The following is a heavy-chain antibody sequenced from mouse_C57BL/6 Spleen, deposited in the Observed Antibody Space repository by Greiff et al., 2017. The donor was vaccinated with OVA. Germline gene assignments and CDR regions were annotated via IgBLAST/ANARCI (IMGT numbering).Heavy chain of an antibody. J-gene: IGHJ2*01. D-gene: IGHD1-3*01. Sequence: EVKLMESGGGLVKPGGSLKLSCAASGFTFSSYTLSWVRQTPEKRLEWVATLSGGGGNTYYPDSVKGRFTISRDNAKNTLYLQMSSLRSEDTALYYCARGVGPYFDYWGQGTTLTVSS. CDR1: GFTFSSYT. CDR3: ARGVGPYFDY. V-gene: IGHV5-9*01. CDR2: LSGGGGNT.